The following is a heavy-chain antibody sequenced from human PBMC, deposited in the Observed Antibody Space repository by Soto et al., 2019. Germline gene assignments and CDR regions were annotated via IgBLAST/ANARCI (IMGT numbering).Heavy chain of an antibody. CDR2: IYYSGTT. D-gene: IGHD2-15*01. Sequence: SETLSLTCAVSGVSISSSNWWSWVRQPPGKGLEWIGEIYYSGTTKYNPSLKSRVTISVDKSKNQFSLKLYSVTAADTAVYYCARDQGYCDGGSCYVFDSWGQGTQVTVSS. CDR3: ARDQGYCDGGSCYVFDS. CDR1: GVSISSSNW. V-gene: IGHV4-4*02. J-gene: IGHJ4*02.